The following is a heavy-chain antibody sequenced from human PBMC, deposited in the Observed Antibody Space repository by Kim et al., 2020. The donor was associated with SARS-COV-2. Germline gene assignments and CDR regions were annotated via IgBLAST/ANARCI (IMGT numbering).Heavy chain of an antibody. CDR1: GGSFSGYY. Sequence: SETLSLTCAVYGGSFSGYYWSWIRQPPGKGLEWIGEINHSGSTNYNPSLKSRVTISVDTSKNQFSLKLSSVTAADTAVYYCARTSFIAVAGLDYWGQGTLVTVSS. D-gene: IGHD6-19*01. CDR2: INHSGST. V-gene: IGHV4-34*01. CDR3: ARTSFIAVAGLDY. J-gene: IGHJ4*02.